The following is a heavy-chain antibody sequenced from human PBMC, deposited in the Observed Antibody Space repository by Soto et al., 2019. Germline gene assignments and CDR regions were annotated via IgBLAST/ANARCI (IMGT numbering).Heavy chain of an antibody. CDR1: VYTFTSYS. D-gene: IGHD2-2*01. V-gene: IGHV1-3*04. J-gene: IGHJ5*02. CDR2: INTDNGKT. CDR3: ARAGNCTSTTCFSGWLAP. Sequence: VXSVKVSCKASVYTFTSYSIHWVRQAPGQRLEWMGWINTDNGKTRDSQKFQDRVTLTRDTSASTAYMELSSLTSEDTAVYYCARAGNCTSTTCFSGWLAPWGQGTLVTGSS.